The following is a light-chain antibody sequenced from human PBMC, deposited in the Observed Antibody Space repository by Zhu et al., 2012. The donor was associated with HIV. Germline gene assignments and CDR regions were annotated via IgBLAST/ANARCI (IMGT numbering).Light chain of an antibody. J-gene: IGKJ2*01. CDR3: QQYYTPSYT. Sequence: DIQMTQSPSTLSASVGDRVTITCRASQSISVWLAWYQQKPGKAPKLLIYKASTLESGVPSRFSGSGSGTEFTLTISSLQPDDFATYSCQQYYTPSYTFGQGTKLQIK. CDR1: QSISVW. CDR2: KAS. V-gene: IGKV1-5*03.